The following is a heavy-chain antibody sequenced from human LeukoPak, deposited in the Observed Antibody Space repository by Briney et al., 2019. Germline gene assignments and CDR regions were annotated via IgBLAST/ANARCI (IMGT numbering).Heavy chain of an antibody. CDR3: AGEKYDSSGYYRSGDY. J-gene: IGHJ4*02. CDR2: ISSSSNTI. Sequence: GGSLRLSCAASGFTFGSYGMNWVRQAPGKGLEWVSYISSSSNTIYYADSVKGRFTISRDNAKSSLYLQMNSLRAEDMAVYYCAGEKYDSSGYYRSGDYWGQGTLVTVSS. D-gene: IGHD3-22*01. CDR1: GFTFGSYG. V-gene: IGHV3-48*01.